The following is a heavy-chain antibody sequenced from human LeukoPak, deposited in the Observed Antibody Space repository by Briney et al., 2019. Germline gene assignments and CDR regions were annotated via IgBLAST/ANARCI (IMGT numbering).Heavy chain of an antibody. Sequence: PGGSLRLSCAASGFIFSHYGMNWVRQAPGKGLEWVSGITSRSTTYYADSVKGRFTISRDNAKNSIYLQMNTLRAEDTAVYYCARTYGSGSLDYGGQGTLVTVSS. V-gene: IGHV3-69-1*01. D-gene: IGHD2-15*01. CDR3: ARTYGSGSLDY. J-gene: IGHJ4*02. CDR2: ITSRSTT. CDR1: GFIFSHYG.